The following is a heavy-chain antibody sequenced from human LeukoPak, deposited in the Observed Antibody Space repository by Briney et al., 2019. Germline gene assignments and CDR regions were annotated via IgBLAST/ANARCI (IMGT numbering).Heavy chain of an antibody. V-gene: IGHV3-21*01. D-gene: IGHD6-13*01. Sequence: GGSLRLSCAASGFTFSSYSMNWVRQAPGKGLEWVSSISSSSSYIYYADSVKGRFTISRDNAKNSLYLQMNSLRAEDTAVYYCARGMAAAGTLGDYYYYMDVWGKGTTVTVSS. J-gene: IGHJ6*03. CDR2: ISSSSSYI. CDR1: GFTFSSYS. CDR3: ARGMAAAGTLGDYYYYMDV.